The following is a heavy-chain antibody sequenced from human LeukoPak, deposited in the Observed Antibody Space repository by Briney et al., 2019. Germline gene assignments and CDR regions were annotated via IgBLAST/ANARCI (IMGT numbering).Heavy chain of an antibody. Sequence: SETLSLTCAVSGGSISSGTWWSWVRQPPEKGLEWLGDIFHSGSTHYNPSLKSRVTMSVDKSKNQFSLRLTSVTAAATAVYYCASPSGASTSWVRGTLVTVSS. CDR3: ASPSGASTS. J-gene: IGHJ4*02. V-gene: IGHV4-4*02. CDR2: IFHSGST. D-gene: IGHD3-10*01. CDR1: GGSISSGTW.